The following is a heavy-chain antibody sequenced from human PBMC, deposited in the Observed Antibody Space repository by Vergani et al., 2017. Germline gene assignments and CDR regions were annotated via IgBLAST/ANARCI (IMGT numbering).Heavy chain of an antibody. CDR1: GYTFTSYD. D-gene: IGHD1-26*01. V-gene: IGHV1-8*01. J-gene: IGHJ4*02. CDR3: ARGHAVVGSTVDY. Sequence: QVQLVQSGAEVKKPGASVKVSCKASGYTFTSYDINWVRQATGQGLEWMGWMNPNSGNTDYSQKFQGRVTMTRKTSISTAYMELSSLRSEDTAVYYCARGHAVVGSTVDYWGQGTLVTVSS. CDR2: MNPNSGNT.